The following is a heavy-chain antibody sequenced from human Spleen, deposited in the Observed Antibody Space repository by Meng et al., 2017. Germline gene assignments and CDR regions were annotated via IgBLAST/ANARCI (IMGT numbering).Heavy chain of an antibody. Sequence: QVQLQQVGAGMLKPSETLALTCAFYGGSFSGYYWSWIRQPPGKGLEWIGEINHSGSTNYNPSLESRATISVDTSQNNLSLKLSSVTAADSAVYYCARGPTTMAHDFDYWGQGTLVTVSS. CDR1: GGSFSGYY. CDR3: ARGPTTMAHDFDY. V-gene: IGHV4-34*01. J-gene: IGHJ4*02. D-gene: IGHD4-11*01. CDR2: INHSGST.